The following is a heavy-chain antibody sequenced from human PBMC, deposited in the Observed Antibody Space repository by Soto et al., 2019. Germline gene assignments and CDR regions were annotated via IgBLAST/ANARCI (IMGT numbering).Heavy chain of an antibody. CDR2: INHSGST. J-gene: IGHJ4*02. Sequence: QVQLQKWGAGLLKPSETLSLTCAVYGGSFSGYYWSWIRQPPGKGLEWIGEINHSGSTNYNPSLKSRVPISVDTSKNQFSLKLSSVTAADTAVYYCAREYGDYGVIDYWGQGTLVTVSS. CDR3: AREYGDYGVIDY. D-gene: IGHD4-17*01. CDR1: GGSFSGYY. V-gene: IGHV4-34*01.